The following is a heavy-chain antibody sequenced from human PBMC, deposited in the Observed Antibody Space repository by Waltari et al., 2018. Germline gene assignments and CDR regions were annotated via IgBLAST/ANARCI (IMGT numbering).Heavy chain of an antibody. J-gene: IGHJ5*02. CDR3: AHRLYYYGSGSYSVWFDP. D-gene: IGHD3-10*01. CDR2: IYWDDAK. Sequence: QITLKESGPTLVKPTQTLTLTCTFSGFSLSTSGVGVGWIRQPPGKALEGLALIYWDDAKRNTPSLKIRLTITKDTSKNQVVLTMTNMDPVDTATYYCAHRLYYYGSGSYSVWFDPWGQGTLVTVSS. CDR1: GFSLSTSGVG. V-gene: IGHV2-5*02.